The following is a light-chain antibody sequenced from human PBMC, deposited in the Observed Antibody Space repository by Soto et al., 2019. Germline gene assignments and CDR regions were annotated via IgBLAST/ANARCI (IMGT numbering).Light chain of an antibody. CDR1: QSVSSNS. J-gene: IGKJ1*01. CDR3: HQYGKSPRT. V-gene: IGKV3-20*01. CDR2: GAS. Sequence: EIVLTQSPGTLSLSPGERATLSCRASQSVSSNSLAWYQQKPGQAPRLLIYGASSRATGIPDRFSASGSGTGFTLTISRLEPEDFALYYCHQYGKSPRTFGQGTKVEI.